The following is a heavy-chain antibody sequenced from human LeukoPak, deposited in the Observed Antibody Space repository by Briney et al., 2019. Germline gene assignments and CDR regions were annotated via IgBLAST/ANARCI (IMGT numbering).Heavy chain of an antibody. Sequence: SVKVSCKASGGTYSYFAINWVRQAPGQGLEWMGGIIPLFGSSNYTHKFQGRVTFTADKSTNTVYMHLSSLRFEDTAVYYCARNHNYTDHYNHMDVWGGGTAITVSS. V-gene: IGHV1-69*06. CDR1: GGTYSYFA. CDR3: ARNHNYTDHYNHMDV. CDR2: IIPLFGSS. D-gene: IGHD3-3*01. J-gene: IGHJ6*03.